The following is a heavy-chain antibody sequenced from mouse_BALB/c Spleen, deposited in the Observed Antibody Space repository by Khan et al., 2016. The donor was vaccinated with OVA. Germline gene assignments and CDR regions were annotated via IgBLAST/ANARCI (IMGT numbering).Heavy chain of an antibody. V-gene: IGHV2-2*02. J-gene: IGHJ4*01. CDR3: ARIFIGTTDYAMDY. Sequence: VQLQESGPGLVQPSQSLSITCTVSGFSLTSYGVHWVRQSPGKGLEWLGVIWSGGSTDYNAAFISRLSISKDNSKSQFFFKMNSLQANDTAIYYCARIFIGTTDYAMDYWGQGTSVTVSS. D-gene: IGHD2-14*01. CDR1: GFSLTSYG. CDR2: IWSGGST.